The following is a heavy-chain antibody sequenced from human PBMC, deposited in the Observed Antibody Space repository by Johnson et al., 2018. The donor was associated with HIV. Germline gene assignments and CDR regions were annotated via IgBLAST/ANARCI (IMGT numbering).Heavy chain of an antibody. V-gene: IGHV3-30-3*01. CDR3: AKDPPAFGADWAFDI. D-gene: IGHD3-10*01. CDR2: ISYDGSNK. Sequence: QVQLVESGGGVVQPGRSLRLSCAASGFTFSSYAMHWVRQAPGKGLEWVAVISYDGSNKYYADSVKGRFTISRDNSKNTLFLQMNSLRVDDTAVYYCAKDPPAFGADWAFDIWGQGTMVTVSS. J-gene: IGHJ3*02. CDR1: GFTFSSYA.